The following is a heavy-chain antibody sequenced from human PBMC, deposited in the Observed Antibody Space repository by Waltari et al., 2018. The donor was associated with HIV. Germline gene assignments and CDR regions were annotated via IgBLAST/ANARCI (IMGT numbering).Heavy chain of an antibody. CDR3: AGDPVVWPQLDY. CDR2: IYYSGSS. J-gene: IGHJ4*02. CDR1: GGSISSSSYY. V-gene: IGHV4-39*07. Sequence: QLQLQESGPGLVKPSETLSLTCTVSGGSISSSSYYWGWIRRPPGKGREGIGSIYYSGSSYDTPSLKSRVTISVDTANNQFSRRRSAVTAAETAVYYGAGDPVVWPQLDYGGQGTLVTVSS. D-gene: IGHD2-8*02.